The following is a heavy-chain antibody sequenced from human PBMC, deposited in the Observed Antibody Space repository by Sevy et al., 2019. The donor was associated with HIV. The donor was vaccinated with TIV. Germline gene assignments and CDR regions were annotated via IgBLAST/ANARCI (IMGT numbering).Heavy chain of an antibody. V-gene: IGHV3-30*18. CDR2: ISYDGSNK. J-gene: IGHJ4*02. CDR3: AKDSFRVPYYFDY. CDR1: GFTFSSYG. Sequence: GGSLRLSCAASGFTFSSYGMHWVRQAPGKGLEWVAVISYDGSNKYYADSVKGRFTISRDNSKNTLYMQMNSLRAEDTAVYYCAKDSFRVPYYFDYWGQGTMVTVSS. D-gene: IGHD1-1*01.